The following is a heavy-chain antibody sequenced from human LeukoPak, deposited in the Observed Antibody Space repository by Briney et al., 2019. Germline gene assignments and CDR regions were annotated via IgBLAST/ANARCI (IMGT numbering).Heavy chain of an antibody. V-gene: IGHV1-8*01. CDR1: GYTFTSYD. CDR2: MNPTGGTP. D-gene: IGHD5-18*01. J-gene: IGHJ6*02. Sequence: ASVKVSCKASGYTFTSYDINWVRQATGQGLEWMGGMNPTGGTPGYAQKFRGRVTMTRNTSISTAYMELTSLRSEDTAVYYCARSPAIYSYGRNYYYYYGMDVWGQGTTVTVSS. CDR3: ARSPAIYSYGRNYYYYYGMDV.